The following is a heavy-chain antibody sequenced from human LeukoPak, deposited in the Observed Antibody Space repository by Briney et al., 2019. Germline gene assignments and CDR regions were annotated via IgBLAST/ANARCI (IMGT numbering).Heavy chain of an antibody. D-gene: IGHD2-15*01. J-gene: IGHJ3*02. CDR3: ARDSASVGHNDAFDI. CDR2: ISSSISSGSTI. V-gene: IGHV3-48*04. Sequence: GESLRLSCAASGFTFSSYARNWVRQAPGKGLEWVSYISSSISSGSTIYYVDSVKGRFTISRDNAKNSFYLQMHRLRAEDTAVYYCARDSASVGHNDAFDIWGQGTMVTVSS. CDR1: GFTFSSYA.